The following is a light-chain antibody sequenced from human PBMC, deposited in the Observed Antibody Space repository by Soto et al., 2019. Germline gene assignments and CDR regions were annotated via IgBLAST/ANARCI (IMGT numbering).Light chain of an antibody. J-gene: IGKJ3*01. CDR1: KSVSSSY. V-gene: IGKV3-20*01. Sequence: EIVLTQSPGTLSLSPGERATLSCRASKSVSSSYLAWYQQKPGQAPRPPIYGASSRATGIPDRFSGSGSGTCFTLTISRLEPEGFAVYYCREYGCSPPTFGPGTKVDI. CDR2: GAS. CDR3: REYGCSPPT.